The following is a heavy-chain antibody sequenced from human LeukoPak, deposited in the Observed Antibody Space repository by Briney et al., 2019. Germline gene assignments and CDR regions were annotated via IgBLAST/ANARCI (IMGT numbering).Heavy chain of an antibody. CDR2: IKPDSGDT. CDR1: GYTFTGYY. V-gene: IGHV1-2*02. CDR3: ARANYDILTGYYEGGSYNYHYMDV. D-gene: IGHD3-9*01. Sequence: ASMKVSCKASGYTFTGYYMHWVRQAPGQGLEWMGWIKPDSGDTEYAQKFQGRVTMTRDTSISTAYMELRRLRFDDTAVYYCARANYDILTGYYEGGSYNYHYMDVWGKGTTVTVSS. J-gene: IGHJ6*03.